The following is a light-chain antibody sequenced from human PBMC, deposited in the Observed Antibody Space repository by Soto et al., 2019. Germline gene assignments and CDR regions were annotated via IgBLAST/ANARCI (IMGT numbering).Light chain of an antibody. V-gene: IGKV1-5*01. CDR2: DAS. CDR3: QQYNSSSFG. CDR1: QSIRNW. Sequence: DIPMTQSPSTLSASVGDRVTITCRASQSIRNWLAWYQQKPGKAPKLLIYDASTLDSGVPSRFGGSGSGTEFTLTITSLQPADFATYHCQQYNSSSFGFGPGTKVDL. J-gene: IGKJ3*01.